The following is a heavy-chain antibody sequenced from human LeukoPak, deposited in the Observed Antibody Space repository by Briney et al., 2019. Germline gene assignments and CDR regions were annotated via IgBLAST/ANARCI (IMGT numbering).Heavy chain of an antibody. J-gene: IGHJ4*02. CDR3: AKVWPHSPRDYYGSGSYYLSAFDY. CDR1: GFTFSRYA. CDR2: ISGSGGST. D-gene: IGHD3-10*01. Sequence: GGSLRLSCTASGFTFSRYAMSWVRQAPGKGLEWVSAISGSGGSTYYADSVKGRFTISRDNSKNTLYLQMNSLRAEDTAVYYCAKVWPHSPRDYYGSGSYYLSAFDYWGQGTLVTVSS. V-gene: IGHV3-23*01.